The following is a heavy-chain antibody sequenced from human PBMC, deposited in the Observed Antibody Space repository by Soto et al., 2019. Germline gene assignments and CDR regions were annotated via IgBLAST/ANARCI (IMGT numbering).Heavy chain of an antibody. D-gene: IGHD3-22*01. CDR3: ARGVEDYYDSSGYLNFDY. V-gene: IGHV3-21*01. J-gene: IGHJ4*02. Sequence: EVQLVESGGGLVKPGGSLRLSCAASGFTFSSYSMNWVRQAPGKGLEWVSSISSSSSYIYYADSVKGRFTISRDNAKNSLYLQMNSLRAGDTAVYYCARGVEDYYDSSGYLNFDYWGQGTLVTVSS. CDR2: ISSSSSYI. CDR1: GFTFSSYS.